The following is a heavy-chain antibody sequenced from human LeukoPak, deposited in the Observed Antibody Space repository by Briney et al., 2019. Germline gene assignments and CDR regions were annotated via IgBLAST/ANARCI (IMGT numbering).Heavy chain of an antibody. CDR3: ARDWARIGYYSV. J-gene: IGHJ6*04. CDR2: INSDGSSA. Sequence: GGSLRLSCAASGFTFSSYWMHWVRQAPGKGLVWVSRINSDGSSASYADSVKGRFTISRDNAKNTLYLQMNSLRAEDTAVYYCARDWARIGYYSVWGKGTTVTISS. CDR1: GFTFSSYW. V-gene: IGHV3-74*01. D-gene: IGHD2-21*01.